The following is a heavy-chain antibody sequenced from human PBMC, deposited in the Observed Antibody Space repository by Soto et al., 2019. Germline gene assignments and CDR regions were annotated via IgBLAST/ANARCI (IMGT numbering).Heavy chain of an antibody. Sequence: PSETLSLTCNLSGGSFHNFYWLWIRQPPGKGLEWVGHVHYSGSTNHSPSLNSRATISLDTSKSQLSLKLRSVTAADTAMYFCARGVDYYATSGYFCFVSWGQGIPVTVSS. V-gene: IGHV4-59*01. J-gene: IGHJ4*02. CDR2: VHYSGST. CDR1: GGSFHNFY. D-gene: IGHD3-16*01. CDR3: ARGVDYYATSGYFCFVS.